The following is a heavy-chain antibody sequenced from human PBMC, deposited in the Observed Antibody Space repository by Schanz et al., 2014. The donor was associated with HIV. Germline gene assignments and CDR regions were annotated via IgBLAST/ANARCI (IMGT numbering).Heavy chain of an antibody. CDR3: ARTYTGDWSTGAD. CDR2: LIPIFGTA. Sequence: QVQLVQSGAEVKKPGSSVKISCKVSGNTFRNYAISWVRQAPGQGLEWMGGLIPIFGTADYAQKFQGRVTITADKSTSTVYMDLSSLRSEDTAVYYCARTYTGDWSTGADWGQGTLVTVSS. V-gene: IGHV1-69*06. J-gene: IGHJ4*02. D-gene: IGHD2-21*02. CDR1: GNTFRNYA.